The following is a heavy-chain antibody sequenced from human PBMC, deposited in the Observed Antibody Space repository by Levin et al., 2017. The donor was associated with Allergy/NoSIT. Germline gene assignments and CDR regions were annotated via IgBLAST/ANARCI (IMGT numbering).Heavy chain of an antibody. J-gene: IGHJ4*02. D-gene: IGHD2-2*01. Sequence: SQTLSLTCAVSGGSISSGGYSWSWIRQPPGKGLEWIGYIYHSGSTYYNPSLKSRVTISVDRSKNQFSLKLSSVTAADTAVYYCAAYCSSTSCYDLAAAGTIDYWGQGTLVTVSS. CDR3: AAYCSSTSCYDLAAAGTIDY. CDR2: IYHSGST. V-gene: IGHV4-30-2*01. CDR1: GGSISSGGYS.